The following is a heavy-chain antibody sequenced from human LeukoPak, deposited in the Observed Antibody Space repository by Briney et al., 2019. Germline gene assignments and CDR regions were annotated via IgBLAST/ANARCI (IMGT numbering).Heavy chain of an antibody. D-gene: IGHD6-19*01. CDR2: ISVGGDT. Sequence: GGSLRLSCAASGFTFSSYVMHWVRQAPGKGLEWVSTISVGGDTYYADSVKGRFTISRDNSKNTLYLQMNSLRAEDTAVYYCAKARVPGGQWLASYWGQGTLVTVSS. CDR1: GFTFSSYV. CDR3: AKARVPGGQWLASY. V-gene: IGHV3-23*01. J-gene: IGHJ4*02.